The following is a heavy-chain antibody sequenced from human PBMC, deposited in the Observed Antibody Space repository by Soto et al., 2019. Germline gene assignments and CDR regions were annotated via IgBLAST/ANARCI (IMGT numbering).Heavy chain of an antibody. CDR2: IKSKTDGGTT. CDR1: GFTFSSAW. Sequence: GGSLRLSCAASGFTFSSAWMSWVRQAPGKGLEWVGRIKSKTDGGTTDYAAPVKGRFTISRDDSKNTLYLQMNSLKTEDTAVYYCTTDPLSSGWYAPSRQDYWGQGTLVTVSS. CDR3: TTDPLSSGWYAPSRQDY. D-gene: IGHD6-19*01. J-gene: IGHJ4*02. V-gene: IGHV3-15*01.